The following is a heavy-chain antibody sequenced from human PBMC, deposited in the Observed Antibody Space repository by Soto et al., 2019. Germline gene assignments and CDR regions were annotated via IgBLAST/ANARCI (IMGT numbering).Heavy chain of an antibody. D-gene: IGHD3-9*01. CDR1: GYTFTSYG. Sequence: ASVKVSCKASGYTFTSYGISWVRQAPGQGLEWMGWISGYNGNTHYSQKFQGKVTMTTDTSTSTAYMELRNLTSDDTAVYYCSRGRMDYDVLRNRRSYYHHNYMDVWGNGTTVTVSS. J-gene: IGHJ6*03. CDR2: ISGYNGNT. V-gene: IGHV1-18*01. CDR3: SRGRMDYDVLRNRRSYYHHNYMDV.